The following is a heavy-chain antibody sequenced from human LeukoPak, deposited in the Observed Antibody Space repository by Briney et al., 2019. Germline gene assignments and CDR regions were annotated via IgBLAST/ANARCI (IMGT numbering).Heavy chain of an antibody. CDR1: GGSISSYY. Sequence: SETLSLTCTVSGGSISSYYWSWIRQPPGKGLEWIGYIYYSGSTNYNPSLKSRVTISVDTSKSQFSLKLRSATAADTAVYYCARESYCYDSSGYYYYFDYWGQGTLVTVSS. J-gene: IGHJ4*02. D-gene: IGHD3-22*01. CDR2: IYYSGST. V-gene: IGHV4-59*01. CDR3: ARESYCYDSSGYYYYFDY.